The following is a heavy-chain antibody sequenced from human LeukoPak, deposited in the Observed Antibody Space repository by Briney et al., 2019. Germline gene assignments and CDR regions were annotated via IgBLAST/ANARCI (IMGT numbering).Heavy chain of an antibody. Sequence: GGSLRLSCAADGFIFSTAWLSWVRQAPGKGLEWVGRIKIKADDEATHYAAAVEGRFTLSRDDSKETLYLHMNGLKPEDTAVYYCTTDFYYASGSYYTSLFDNWGQGTLVTVSS. CDR3: TTDFYYASGSYYTSLFDN. CDR2: IKIKADDEAT. D-gene: IGHD3-10*01. CDR1: GFIFSTAW. V-gene: IGHV3-15*01. J-gene: IGHJ4*02.